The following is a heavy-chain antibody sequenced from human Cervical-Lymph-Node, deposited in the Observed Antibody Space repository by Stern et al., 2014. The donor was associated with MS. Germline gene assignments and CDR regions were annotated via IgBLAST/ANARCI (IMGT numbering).Heavy chain of an antibody. Sequence: VQLVESGPGVVKPSETLSLTCTVSGGSISSYYWSWIRQPPGKGLEVIGYISYDGSTNYNSSLKSRVTISLDTSKKQFSLKLDSVSAADTAVYFCARVSTSFDDWGQGTLVTVS. D-gene: IGHD4-11*01. J-gene: IGHJ4*02. V-gene: IGHV4-59*01. CDR3: ARVSTSFDD. CDR2: ISYDGST. CDR1: GGSISSYY.